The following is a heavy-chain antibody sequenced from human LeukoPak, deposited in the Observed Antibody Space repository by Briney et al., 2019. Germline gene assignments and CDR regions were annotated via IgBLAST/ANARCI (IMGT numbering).Heavy chain of an antibody. V-gene: IGHV3-23*01. CDR3: AKEGFDS. Sequence: GGSLRLSCAASGLTFSSYAMNWVRQAPGKGLEWVSVISAGGGSTHYVDSVKGRFTISRDNSKNTLYLQMNSLRAEDTAVYYCAKEGFDSWGQGTLVTVSS. CDR1: GLTFSSYA. CDR2: ISAGGGST. J-gene: IGHJ4*02.